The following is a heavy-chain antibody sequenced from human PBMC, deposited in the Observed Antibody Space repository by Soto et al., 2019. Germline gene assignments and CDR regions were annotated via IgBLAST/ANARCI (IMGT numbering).Heavy chain of an antibody. D-gene: IGHD1-26*01. V-gene: IGHV1-69*13. J-gene: IGHJ4*02. CDR3: ARQGRELPLFDY. CDR1: GGTFSSYA. CDR2: IIPIFGTA. Sequence: SVKVSCKASGGTFSSYAISWVRQAPGQGLEWMGGIIPIFGTANYAQKFQGRVTITADESTSTAYMELSSLRSEDTAVYYCARQGRELPLFDYWGQGTLVTVSS.